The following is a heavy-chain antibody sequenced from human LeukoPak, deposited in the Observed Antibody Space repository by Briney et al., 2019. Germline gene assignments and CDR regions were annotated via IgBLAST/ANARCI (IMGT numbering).Heavy chain of an antibody. D-gene: IGHD2-15*01. Sequence: SETLSLTCAVYGGSFSGYYWSWIRQPPGKGLEWIGEIIHSGRTNYNPSLKSRVTISADTSKNQFSLKLNSVTAADTAVYYCASLSEYCSAGSCYLGWFDPWGQGTLVTVSS. CDR1: GGSFSGYY. J-gene: IGHJ5*02. CDR3: ASLSEYCSAGSCYLGWFDP. CDR2: IIHSGRT. V-gene: IGHV4-34*12.